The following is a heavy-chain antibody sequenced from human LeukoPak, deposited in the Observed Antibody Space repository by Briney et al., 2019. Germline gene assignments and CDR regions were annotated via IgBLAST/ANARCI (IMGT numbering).Heavy chain of an antibody. D-gene: IGHD6-19*01. CDR2: INPSGGST. Sequence: GASVKVSCKASGYTFTSYYMHWVRQAPGQGLGWMVVINPSGGSTNYAEKFQGRDTMTRDTSTSTVYMELSSLRSEDTAVYYCARGAVAVLRSWFDPWGQGTLVTVSS. CDR1: GYTFTSYY. J-gene: IGHJ5*02. CDR3: ARGAVAVLRSWFDP. V-gene: IGHV1-46*01.